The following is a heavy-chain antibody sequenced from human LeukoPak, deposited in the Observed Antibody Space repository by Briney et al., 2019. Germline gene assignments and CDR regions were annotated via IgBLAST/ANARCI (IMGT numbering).Heavy chain of an antibody. J-gene: IGHJ4*02. CDR3: AKDRVDYYDSSGYPSGPDY. CDR2: ISHDGSNK. Sequence: GGSLRLSCAASGFTFSSYGIHWVRQAPGKGLEWVAVISHDGSNKYYADSVKGRFTISRDNSKNTLYLQMNSLRAEDTAVYYCAKDRVDYYDSSGYPSGPDYWGQGTLVTVSS. D-gene: IGHD3-22*01. V-gene: IGHV3-30*18. CDR1: GFTFSSYG.